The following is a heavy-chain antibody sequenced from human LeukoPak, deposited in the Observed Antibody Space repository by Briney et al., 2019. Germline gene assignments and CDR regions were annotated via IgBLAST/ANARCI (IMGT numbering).Heavy chain of an antibody. V-gene: IGHV4-34*01. CDR1: GGSISSYY. J-gene: IGHJ4*02. CDR2: INHSGST. CDR3: ARGHDYGGNSGDY. Sequence: PSETLSLTCTVSGGSISSYYWSWIRQPPGKGLEWIGEINHSGSTNYNPSLKSRVTISVDTSKNQFSLKLSSVTAADTAVYYCARGHDYGGNSGDYWGQGTLVTVSS. D-gene: IGHD4-23*01.